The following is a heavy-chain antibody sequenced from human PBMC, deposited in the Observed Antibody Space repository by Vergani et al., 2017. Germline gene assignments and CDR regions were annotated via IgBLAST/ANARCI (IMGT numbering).Heavy chain of an antibody. J-gene: IGHJ4*02. CDR3: ARGSSSRGRIDY. D-gene: IGHD2-2*01. CDR1: GYTFTGYY. Sequence: QVQLVQSGAEVKKPGASVKVSCKASGYTFTGYYMHWVRQAPGQGLEWMGWINPNSGGTNYAQKFQGRVTITADKSTSTAYMELRSLRSDDTAVYYCARGSSSRGRIDYWGQGTLVTVSS. V-gene: IGHV1-2*02. CDR2: INPNSGGT.